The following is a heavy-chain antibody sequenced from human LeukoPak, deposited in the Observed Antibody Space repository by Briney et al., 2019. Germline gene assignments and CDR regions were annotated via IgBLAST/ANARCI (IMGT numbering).Heavy chain of an antibody. D-gene: IGHD3-10*01. V-gene: IGHV3-66*02. CDR2: IYSGGST. J-gene: IGHJ4*02. Sequence: GGSLRLSCAASGFTVSSNYMSWVRQAPGKGLEWVSVIYSGGSTYYADSVKGRFTISRDNSKNTLYLQMNSLRAEDTAVYHCARDERPLLWIGELFDWGQGTLVTVSS. CDR1: GFTVSSNY. CDR3: ARDERPLLWIGELFD.